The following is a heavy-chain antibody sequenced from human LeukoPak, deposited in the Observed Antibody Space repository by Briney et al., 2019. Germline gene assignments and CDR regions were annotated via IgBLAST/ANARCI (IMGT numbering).Heavy chain of an antibody. J-gene: IGHJ3*02. D-gene: IGHD1-26*01. Sequence: GGSLRLSCAASGFTFSDYYMSWIRQAPGKGLEWVSYISSSGSTIYYADSVKGRFTNSRDNAKNSLYLQMNSLRAEDTAVYYCARATWELLDAFDIWGQGTMVTVSS. CDR1: GFTFSDYY. CDR3: ARATWELLDAFDI. CDR2: ISSSGSTI. V-gene: IGHV3-11*04.